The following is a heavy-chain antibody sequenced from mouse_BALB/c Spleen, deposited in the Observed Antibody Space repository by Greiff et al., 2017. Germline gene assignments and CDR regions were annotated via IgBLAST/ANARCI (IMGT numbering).Heavy chain of an antibody. CDR3: ARALTGFDY. Sequence: EVMLVESGGGLVKPGGSLKLSCAASGFTFSSYAMSWVRQSPEKRLEWVAEISSGGSYTYYPDTVTGRFTISRDNAKNTLYLEMSSLRSEDTAMYYCARALTGFDYWGQGTTLTVSS. J-gene: IGHJ2*01. CDR2: ISSGGSYT. CDR1: GFTFSSYA. V-gene: IGHV5-9-4*01. D-gene: IGHD4-1*01.